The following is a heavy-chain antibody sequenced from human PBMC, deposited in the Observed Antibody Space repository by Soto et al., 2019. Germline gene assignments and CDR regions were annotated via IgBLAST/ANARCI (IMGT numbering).Heavy chain of an antibody. J-gene: IGHJ5*02. CDR1: GFTFSNAW. D-gene: IGHD2-2*01. Sequence: EVQLVESGGGLVKPGGSLRLSCAASGFTFSNAWMSWVRQAPGKGLEWVGRIKSKTDGGTTDYAAPVKGRFTISRDDSKNTLYLQMNSLKTEDTAVYYCTTIVVVPAALSGPAYNWFDPWGQGTLVTVSS. CDR2: IKSKTDGGTT. V-gene: IGHV3-15*01. CDR3: TTIVVVPAALSGPAYNWFDP.